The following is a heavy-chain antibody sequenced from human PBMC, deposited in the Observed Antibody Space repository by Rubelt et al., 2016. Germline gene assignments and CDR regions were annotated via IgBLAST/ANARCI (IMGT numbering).Heavy chain of an antibody. D-gene: IGHD6-19*01. CDR2: IWYVGSNK. CDR1: GFTFSSYG. Sequence: QVQLVESGGGVVQPGRSLRLSCAASGFTFSSYGMHWVRQAPGKGLEWVAVIWYVGSNKYYADSGKGRFTISRGNSKNTLYLQMNSLRAEDTAVYYCARPSSGWYWGQGTLVTVSS. V-gene: IGHV3-30*19. CDR3: ARPSSGWY. J-gene: IGHJ4*02.